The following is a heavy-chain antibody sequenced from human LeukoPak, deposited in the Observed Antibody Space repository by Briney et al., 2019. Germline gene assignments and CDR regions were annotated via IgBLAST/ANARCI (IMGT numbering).Heavy chain of an antibody. D-gene: IGHD3-22*01. J-gene: IGHJ4*02. Sequence: GGSLRLSCAASGFTFSRYGMSWVRQAPGKGLEWVANIKQDGSEKYYVDSVKGRFTISRDNAKNSLYLQMNSLRAEDTAVYYCARLPRGYYYGLGQPAYYFDYWGQGTLVTVSS. CDR2: IKQDGSEK. V-gene: IGHV3-7*01. CDR3: ARLPRGYYYGLGQPAYYFDY. CDR1: GFTFSRYG.